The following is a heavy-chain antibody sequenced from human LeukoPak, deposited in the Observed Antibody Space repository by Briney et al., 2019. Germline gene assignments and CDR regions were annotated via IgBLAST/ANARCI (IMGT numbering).Heavy chain of an antibody. V-gene: IGHV1-18*01. Sequence: ASVKVSCKASGYTFTSYGISWVRQAPGQGLEWMGWISAYNGNTNYTQKPQGRVTMTTDTSTCTAYMELRSLRSDDTAVYYCARGPPIQQWLVRYYYYYGMDVWGQGTTVTVSS. J-gene: IGHJ6*02. D-gene: IGHD6-19*01. CDR3: ARGPPIQQWLVRYYYYYGMDV. CDR2: ISAYNGNT. CDR1: GYTFTSYG.